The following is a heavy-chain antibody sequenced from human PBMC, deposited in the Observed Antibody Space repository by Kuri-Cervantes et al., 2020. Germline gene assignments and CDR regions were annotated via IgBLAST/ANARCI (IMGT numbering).Heavy chain of an antibody. CDR3: ATPYPSPAGAASHGFDY. CDR2: INRNSGGT. J-gene: IGHJ4*02. CDR1: GYTFSGNY. V-gene: IGHV1-2*02. D-gene: IGHD6-13*01. Sequence: ASVKVSCKACGYTFSGNYMHWVRQAPGQGLEWMGWINRNSGGTNYAQKFQGRVTITTDESTSTAYMELSSLKSEDTALYYCATPYPSPAGAASHGFDYWGQGTLVTVSS.